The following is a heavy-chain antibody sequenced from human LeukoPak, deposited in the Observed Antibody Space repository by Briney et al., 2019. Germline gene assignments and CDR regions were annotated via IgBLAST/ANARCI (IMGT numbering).Heavy chain of an antibody. CDR3: ARGLVVVVTALDY. D-gene: IGHD2-21*02. V-gene: IGHV3-74*01. J-gene: IGHJ4*02. CDR2: INSDGSST. Sequence: GGSLRLSCAASGFTFSSYWMHWVRQAPGKGLVWVSRINSDGSSTNYADSVKGRFTISRDNAKNTLYLQMNSLRAEDTAVYYCARGLVVVVTALDYWGQGTLVTVSS. CDR1: GFTFSSYW.